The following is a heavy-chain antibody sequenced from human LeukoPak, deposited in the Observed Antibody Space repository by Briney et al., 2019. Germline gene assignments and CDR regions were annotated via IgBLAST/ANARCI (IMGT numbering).Heavy chain of an antibody. J-gene: IGHJ5*02. D-gene: IGHD2-15*01. V-gene: IGHV3-74*03. CDR2: INSDGTTT. CDR1: GFTFSIYF. CDR3: ARRVDATRWFDP. Sequence: GGSLRLSCAASGFTFSIYFMHWVRQAPGKGLVWVSRINSDGTTTMYADSVKGRFTISRDNAKNTLYLQMNSLRDEDTAVYYCARRVDATRWFDPWGQGTLVTVSS.